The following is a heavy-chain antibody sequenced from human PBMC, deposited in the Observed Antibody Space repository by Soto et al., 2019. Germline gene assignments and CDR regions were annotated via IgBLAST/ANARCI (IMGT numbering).Heavy chain of an antibody. D-gene: IGHD3-22*01. J-gene: IGHJ4*02. V-gene: IGHV1-69*13. CDR1: GGTFSSYA. CDR2: IIPIFGTA. CDR3: ASLSPVITNSIGDY. Sequence: SVKVSCKASGGTFSSYAISWVRQAPGQGLEWMGGIIPIFGTANYAQKFQGRVTITADESTSTAYMELSSLRSEDTAVYYCASLSPVITNSIGDYWGQGTLVTVSS.